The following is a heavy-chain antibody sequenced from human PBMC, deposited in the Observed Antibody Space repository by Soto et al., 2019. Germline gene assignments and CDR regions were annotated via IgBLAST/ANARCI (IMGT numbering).Heavy chain of an antibody. CDR3: ARLALPVAASHFDY. D-gene: IGHD2-15*01. CDR1: GGSISSYY. Sequence: ETLSLTCTVSGGSISSYYWSWIRQPPGKGLEWIGYIYYSGSTNYNPSLKSRVTISVDTSKNQFSLKLSSVTAADTAVYYCARLALPVAASHFDYWGQGTLVTVSS. J-gene: IGHJ4*02. CDR2: IYYSGST. V-gene: IGHV4-59*08.